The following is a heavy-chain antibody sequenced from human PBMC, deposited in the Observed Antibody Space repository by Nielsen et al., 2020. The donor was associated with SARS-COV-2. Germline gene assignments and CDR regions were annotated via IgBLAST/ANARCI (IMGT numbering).Heavy chain of an antibody. J-gene: IGHJ4*02. CDR3: AKGDGGTYYFDY. Sequence: GESLKISCAASGFTFSSYAMHRVRQAPGKGLEWVAVISYDGSNKYYADSAKGRFTISRDNSKNTLYLQLNSLRADDTAVYYCAKGDGGTYYFDYWGQGTLVTVSS. D-gene: IGHD1-7*01. CDR1: GFTFSSYA. V-gene: IGHV3-30*04. CDR2: ISYDGSNK.